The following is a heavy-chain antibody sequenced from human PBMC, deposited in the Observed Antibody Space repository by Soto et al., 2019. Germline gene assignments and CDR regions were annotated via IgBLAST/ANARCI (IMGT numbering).Heavy chain of an antibody. D-gene: IGHD3-22*01. Sequence: PGESLKISCAASGFTFSSYGMHWVRQAPGKGLEWVAVISYDGSNKYYADSVKGRFTISRDNSKNTLYLQMNSLGAEDTAVYYCAKPHYDSSGYYIDYWGQGTLVTVSS. V-gene: IGHV3-30*18. CDR1: GFTFSSYG. CDR2: ISYDGSNK. CDR3: AKPHYDSSGYYIDY. J-gene: IGHJ4*02.